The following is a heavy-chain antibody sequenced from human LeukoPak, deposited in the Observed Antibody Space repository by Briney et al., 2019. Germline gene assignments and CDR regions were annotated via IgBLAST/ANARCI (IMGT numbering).Heavy chain of an antibody. CDR1: GFTFSSEG. V-gene: IGHV3-30*18. CDR3: AKEAAAYYDFWSGYPGTYYFDY. Sequence: GGSLRLAWAASGFTFSSEGMHWVRQAPGKGLEWGAGISYDGSNKYYADSVKGRFTISRDNSKNTLYLQMNSLRAEDTAVYYCAKEAAAYYDFWSGYPGTYYFDYWGQGTLVTVSS. D-gene: IGHD3-3*01. CDR2: ISYDGSNK. J-gene: IGHJ4*02.